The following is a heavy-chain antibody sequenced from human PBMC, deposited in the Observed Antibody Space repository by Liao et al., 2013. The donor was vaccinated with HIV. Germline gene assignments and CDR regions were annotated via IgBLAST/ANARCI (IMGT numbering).Heavy chain of an antibody. D-gene: IGHD3-22*01. CDR3: ARRFYMTVVVISPSXTTGRTNGTWY. CDR1: GGSLSGYF. Sequence: QVHLQQSGAGLLKPSETLSLTCSVSGGSLSGYFWSWIRQSPGKGLEWIGEIFYGGSTHYNPSLKSRLTISKHTSKKLISLQLRSVTAADTALYFCARRFYMTVVVISPSXTTGRTNGTWY. V-gene: IGHV4-34*02. CDR2: IFYGGST. J-gene: IGHJ2*01.